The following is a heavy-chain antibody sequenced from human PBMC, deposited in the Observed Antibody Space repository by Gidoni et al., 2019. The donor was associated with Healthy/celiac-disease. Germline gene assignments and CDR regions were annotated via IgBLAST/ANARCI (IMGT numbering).Heavy chain of an antibody. D-gene: IGHD5-12*01. Sequence: QVQLVQSGAEVKKPGSSVKVSCKASGGTFSSYAISWVRQAPGQGLEWMGGIIPIFGTANYAQKFQGRVTITADESTSTAYMELSSLRSEDTAVYYCARKGDGYGTVRSEYYYYYYGMDVWGQGTTVTVSS. CDR1: GGTFSSYA. CDR3: ARKGDGYGTVRSEYYYYYYGMDV. J-gene: IGHJ6*02. V-gene: IGHV1-69*01. CDR2: IIPIFGTA.